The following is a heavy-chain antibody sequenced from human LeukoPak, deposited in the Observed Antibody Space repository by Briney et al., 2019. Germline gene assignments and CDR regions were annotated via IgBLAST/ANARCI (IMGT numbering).Heavy chain of an antibody. J-gene: IGHJ4*02. D-gene: IGHD2-21*02. CDR2: IKQDGSEK. CDR1: GFTFSSYW. CDR3: ARAAAYCGGDCYFDY. Sequence: PGGSLRLSCAASGFTFSSYWMSWVRQAPGKGLEWVANIKQDGSEKYYVDSVKGRFTISRDNAKNSLYLQMNSLRAEDTAVYYCARAAAYCGGDCYFDYWGQGTLVTVSS. V-gene: IGHV3-7*01.